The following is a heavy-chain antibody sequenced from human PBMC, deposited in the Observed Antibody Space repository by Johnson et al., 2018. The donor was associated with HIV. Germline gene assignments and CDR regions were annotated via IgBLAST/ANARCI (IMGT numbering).Heavy chain of an antibody. CDR2: IGTVGDT. CDR1: GFTFSSYD. Sequence: VQLVESGGGLVQPGGSLRLSCAASGFTFSSYDMHWVRQATGKGLEWVSAIGTVGDTYYVGSVTGRFTISRDNAKNSLYLQVNSLRAGDTAVYYCARACSAAHCYSAQAFDIWGQGTMVTVSS. D-gene: IGHD2-15*01. V-gene: IGHV3-13*01. CDR3: ARACSAAHCYSAQAFDI. J-gene: IGHJ3*02.